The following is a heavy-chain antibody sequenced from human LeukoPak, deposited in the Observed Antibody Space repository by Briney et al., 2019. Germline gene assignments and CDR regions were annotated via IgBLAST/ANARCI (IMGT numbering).Heavy chain of an antibody. CDR2: ISWNSGSI. CDR3: ARDPGSYFDY. V-gene: IGHV3-9*01. Sequence: GRSLRLSCAASGFTFDDYAMHWVRQAPGKGLEWVSGISWNSGSIGYADSVKGRFIISRDNAKNSLYLQMNSLRAEDTAVYYCARDPGSYFDYWGQGTLVTVSS. J-gene: IGHJ4*02. CDR1: GFTFDDYA. D-gene: IGHD3-10*01.